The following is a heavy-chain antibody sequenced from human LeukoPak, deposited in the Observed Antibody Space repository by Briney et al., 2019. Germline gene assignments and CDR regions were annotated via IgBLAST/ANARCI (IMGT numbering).Heavy chain of an antibody. Sequence: SETLSLTCAVYGGSFSGYYWSWIRQPPGKGLEWIGEINHSGSTNYNPSLKSRVTISVDTSKNQFSLKLSSVTAADTAVYYCARATRYSSSSGFDYWGQGTLVTVSS. CDR1: GGSFSGYY. CDR3: ARATRYSSSSGFDY. J-gene: IGHJ4*02. D-gene: IGHD6-6*01. CDR2: INHSGST. V-gene: IGHV4-34*01.